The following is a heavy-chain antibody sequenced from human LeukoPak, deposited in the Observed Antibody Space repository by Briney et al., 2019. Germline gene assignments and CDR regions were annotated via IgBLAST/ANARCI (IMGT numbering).Heavy chain of an antibody. D-gene: IGHD3-10*01. CDR2: MNPDSGNT. CDR1: GYTFTSYD. V-gene: IGHV1-8*01. Sequence: ASVKVSCKASGYTFTSYDINWVRQATGQGLEWMGWMNPDSGNTGYAQRFQGRVTMTRNTSISTAYMELSSLTSEDTAVYYCARAKRFGELLYGWGQGTLVTVSS. J-gene: IGHJ4*02. CDR3: ARAKRFGELLYG.